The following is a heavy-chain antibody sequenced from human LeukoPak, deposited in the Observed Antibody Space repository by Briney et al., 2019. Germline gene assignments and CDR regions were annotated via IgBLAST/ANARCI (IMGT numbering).Heavy chain of an antibody. D-gene: IGHD6-13*01. CDR1: GGTFSSYA. CDR2: IIPIFGTA. V-gene: IGHV1-69*13. J-gene: IGHJ4*02. Sequence: ASVKVSCKASGGTFSSYAISWVRQAPGQGLEWMGGIIPIFGTANYAQKFQGRVTITADESTSTAYMELSSPRSEDTAVYYCARGGIAAAGYYFDYWGQGTLVTVSS. CDR3: ARGGIAAAGYYFDY.